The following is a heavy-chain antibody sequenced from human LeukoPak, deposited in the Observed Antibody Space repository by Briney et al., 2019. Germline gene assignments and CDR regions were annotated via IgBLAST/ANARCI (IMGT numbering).Heavy chain of an antibody. J-gene: IGHJ1*01. CDR2: IIPTFGTP. CDR3: AREQMYFYDSSGPILEH. Sequence: SVKVSCKSSGGTFTMYALNWVRQAPGQGLEWMGAIIPTFGTPNYAQKFQGRLTITADESTTTAYMELSSLRSEDTAVYYCAREQMYFYDSSGPILEHWGQGTLVTVSS. V-gene: IGHV1-69*01. CDR1: GGTFTMYA. D-gene: IGHD3-22*01.